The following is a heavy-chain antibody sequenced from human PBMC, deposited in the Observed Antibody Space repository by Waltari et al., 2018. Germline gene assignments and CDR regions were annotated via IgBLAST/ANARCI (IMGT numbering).Heavy chain of an antibody. CDR2: IYYSGST. CDR3: ARDRGYSSSWHHFDY. D-gene: IGHD6-13*01. Sequence: QVQLQESGPGLAKPSETLSLTCTVSGGSISSYYWSWIRHPPGKGLEWIGYIYYSGSTNYNPSLKSRVTISVDTSKNQFSLKLSSVTAADTAVYYCARDRGYSSSWHHFDYWGQGTLVTVSS. V-gene: IGHV4-59*01. J-gene: IGHJ4*02. CDR1: GGSISSYY.